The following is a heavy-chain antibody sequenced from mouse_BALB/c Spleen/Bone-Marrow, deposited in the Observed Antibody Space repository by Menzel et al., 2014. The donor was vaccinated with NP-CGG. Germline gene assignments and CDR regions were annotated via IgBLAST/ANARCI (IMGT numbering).Heavy chain of an antibody. CDR1: GFTFSSYG. CDR2: INSNGGST. CDR3: ARVWYFDY. Sequence: VQLQQSGGGLVQPGGSLKLSCAASGFTFSSYGMSWVRQTPDKRLELVATINSNGGSTYYPDSVKGRFTISRDNAKNTLYLQMSSLKSEDTAMYYSARVWYFDYWGQGTSLTVSS. J-gene: IGHJ2*03. V-gene: IGHV5-6-3*01.